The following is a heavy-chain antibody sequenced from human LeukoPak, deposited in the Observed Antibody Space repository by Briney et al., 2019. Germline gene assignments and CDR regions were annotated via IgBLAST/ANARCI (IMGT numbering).Heavy chain of an antibody. CDR2: IYYSGGT. J-gene: IGHJ5*02. D-gene: IGHD6-6*01. Sequence: PSETLSLTCTVSGGSISSSSYYWGWIRQPPGKGLEWIGSIYYSGGTYYNPSLKSRVTISVDTSKNQFSLKLSSVTAADTAVYYCAREARVSSSAWWFDPWGQGALVTVSS. CDR1: GGSISSSSYY. V-gene: IGHV4-39*07. CDR3: AREARVSSSAWWFDP.